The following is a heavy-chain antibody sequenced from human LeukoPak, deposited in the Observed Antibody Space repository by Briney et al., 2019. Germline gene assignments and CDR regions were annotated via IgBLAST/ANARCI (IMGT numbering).Heavy chain of an antibody. Sequence: GGSLRLSCAASGFTFSSYWMSWVRQAPGKGLEWVANIKQDGSEKYYVDSVKGRFTISRDNAKNSLYLQMNSLRAEDTAVYFCARMWGSSWSYFDYWGQGTLVTVSS. CDR1: GFTFSSYW. V-gene: IGHV3-7*01. CDR3: ARMWGSSWSYFDY. CDR2: IKQDGSEK. D-gene: IGHD6-13*01. J-gene: IGHJ4*02.